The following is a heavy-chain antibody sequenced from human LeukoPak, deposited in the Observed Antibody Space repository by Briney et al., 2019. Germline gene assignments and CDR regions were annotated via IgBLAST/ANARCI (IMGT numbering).Heavy chain of an antibody. Sequence: PSETLSLTCTVSGGSIRTRIYYWVWIRQPPGTGLEWIGCDSYSGSTHYNPSLNSRVTISVDTSKNQFSLKVSSVTAADTAVYYCARLSDSSGDHPYGFDIWGQGTMVTVSS. CDR1: GGSIRTRIYY. J-gene: IGHJ3*02. D-gene: IGHD3-22*01. CDR2: DSYSGST. V-gene: IGHV4-39*01. CDR3: ARLSDSSGDHPYGFDI.